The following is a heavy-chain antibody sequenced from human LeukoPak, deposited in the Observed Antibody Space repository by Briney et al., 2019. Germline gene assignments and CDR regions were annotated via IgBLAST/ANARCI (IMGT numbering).Heavy chain of an antibody. D-gene: IGHD5-12*01. CDR1: GGTFSSYA. CDR2: IIPIFGTA. CDR3: ARGEGGYDYAPPQYYYGMDV. Sequence: ASVKVSCKASGGTFSSYAISWVRQAPGQGLKWMGGIIPIFGTANYAQKFQGRVTITADDSTSTAYMELSSLRSEDTAVYYCARGEGGYDYAPPQYYYGMDVWGQGTTVTVSS. V-gene: IGHV1-69*13. J-gene: IGHJ6*02.